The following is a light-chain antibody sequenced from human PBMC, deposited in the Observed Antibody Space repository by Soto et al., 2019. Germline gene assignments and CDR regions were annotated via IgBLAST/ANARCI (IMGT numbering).Light chain of an antibody. Sequence: EMVFTQSPATLSFSPGERGTLSCRASESVTDYLAWHQQKPGQAPRLLVYDVSYRAAGIPTRFSGGGSGTDFTLTISNVEPEDFAVYYCQQRSDWPWTLGQGTKV. V-gene: IGKV3-11*01. CDR3: QQRSDWPWT. CDR1: ESVTDY. J-gene: IGKJ1*01. CDR2: DVS.